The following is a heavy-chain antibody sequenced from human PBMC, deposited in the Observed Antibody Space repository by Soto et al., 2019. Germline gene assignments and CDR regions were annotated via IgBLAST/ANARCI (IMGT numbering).Heavy chain of an antibody. CDR2: ISYDGSNK. J-gene: IGHJ4*02. D-gene: IGHD3-3*01. V-gene: IGHV3-30*18. Sequence: PGESLKISCAASGFTFTSYGMHWVRQAPGKGLEWVAGISYDGSNKHYADSVKGRFTISRDNSKNTLFLQMNSLRAEDTAVYYCAKGGPNTYYDFWTVDYWGQGTPVTVSS. CDR1: GFTFTSYG. CDR3: AKGGPNTYYDFWTVDY.